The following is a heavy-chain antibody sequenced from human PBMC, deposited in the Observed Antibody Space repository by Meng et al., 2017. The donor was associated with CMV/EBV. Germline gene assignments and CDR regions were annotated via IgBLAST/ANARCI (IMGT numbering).Heavy chain of an antibody. D-gene: IGHD1-26*01. J-gene: IGHJ6*02. CDR3: ARDMRGWGLLGGLNV. V-gene: IGHV3-53*01. CDR2: IYSGGGT. CDR1: GFTFGGFY. Sequence: GGSLRLSCAASGFTFGGFYIIWVRQAPGKGLEWVSIIYSGGGTYYTDSVRGRFTISRDNSRNVVYLQMNSLIVEDTALYYCARDMRGWGLLGGLNVWGQGTTVTVSS.